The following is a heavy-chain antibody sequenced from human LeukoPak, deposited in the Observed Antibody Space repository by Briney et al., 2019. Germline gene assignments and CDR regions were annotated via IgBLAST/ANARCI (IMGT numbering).Heavy chain of an antibody. J-gene: IGHJ4*02. CDR1: GGSISSSSYY. V-gene: IGHV4-39*01. CDR2: IYYSGST. D-gene: IGHD2-8*01. CDR3: ARHSAGYCTNGVCYTGHYFDY. Sequence: PSETLSLTCTVSGGSISSSSYYWGWIRQPPGKGLEWIGSIYYSGSTYYNPSLKSRVTISVDTSKNQFSLKLSSVTAADTAVYYCARHSAGYCTNGVCYTGHYFDYWGQGTLVTVSS.